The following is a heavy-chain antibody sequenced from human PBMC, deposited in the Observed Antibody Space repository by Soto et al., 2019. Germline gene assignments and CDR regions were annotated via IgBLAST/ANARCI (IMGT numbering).Heavy chain of an antibody. V-gene: IGHV3-30*18. D-gene: IGHD2-2*01. CDR3: AKLIPHCSSTSCYGEYYYYYGMDV. CDR2: ISYDGSNK. Sequence: GGSLRLSCAASGFTFSSYGMHWVRQAPGKGLEWVAVISYDGSNKYYADSVKGRFTISRDNSKNTLYLQMNSLRAEDTAVYYCAKLIPHCSSTSCYGEYYYYYGMDVWGQGTTVTVSS. CDR1: GFTFSSYG. J-gene: IGHJ6*02.